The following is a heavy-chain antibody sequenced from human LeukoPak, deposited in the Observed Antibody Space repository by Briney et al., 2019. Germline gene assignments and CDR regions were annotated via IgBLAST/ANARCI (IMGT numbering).Heavy chain of an antibody. Sequence: GGSPRLSCAASGFTFSSYSMNWVRQAPGKGLEWVSSISSSSSYIYYADSVKGRFTISRDNAKNSLYLQMNSLRAEDTAVYYCARDPCSSTSCYAAFGYWGQGTLVTVSS. D-gene: IGHD2-2*01. CDR1: GFTFSSYS. V-gene: IGHV3-21*01. J-gene: IGHJ4*02. CDR2: ISSSSSYI. CDR3: ARDPCSSTSCYAAFGY.